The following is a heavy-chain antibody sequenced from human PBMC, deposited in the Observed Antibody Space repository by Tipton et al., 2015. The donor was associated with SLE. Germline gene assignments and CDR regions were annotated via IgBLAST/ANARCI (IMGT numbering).Heavy chain of an antibody. CDR2: IYHSGST. V-gene: IGHV4-59*12. Sequence: LRLSCTVSGGSISSYFWSWIRQSPGRGLEWIGYIYHSGSTKYNPSLKSRVTMSLDTSKNQFSLKLTSVTAADTAIYYCARLGIVIVPAATYYYGMDVWGQGTTVTVSS. J-gene: IGHJ6*02. CDR1: GGSISSYF. CDR3: ARLGIVIVPAATYYYGMDV. D-gene: IGHD2-2*01.